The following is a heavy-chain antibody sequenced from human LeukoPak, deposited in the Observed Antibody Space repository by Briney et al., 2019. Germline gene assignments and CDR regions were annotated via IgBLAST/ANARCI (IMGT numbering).Heavy chain of an antibody. D-gene: IGHD3-22*01. V-gene: IGHV3-53*01. CDR3: CYDSSGYYSMRFDY. J-gene: IGHJ4*02. CDR1: GFTVSSNY. Sequence: GGSLRLSCAASGFTVSSNYMSWVRQAPGKGLEWVSVIYSGGSTYYADSVKGRFTISRDNSKNTLYLQMNSLRAEDTAVYYCCYDSSGYYSMRFDYWGQETLVTVSS. CDR2: IYSGGST.